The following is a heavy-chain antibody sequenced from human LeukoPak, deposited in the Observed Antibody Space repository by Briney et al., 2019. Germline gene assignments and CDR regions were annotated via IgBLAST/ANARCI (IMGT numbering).Heavy chain of an antibody. CDR3: ARRGYCSAGSCFYFDS. Sequence: SETLSLTCTVSGGSISSYYWSWIRQPPGKGLEWIGYIYYSGSTNYNPSLKSRVTISVDTSKNQFSLKLSSVTAADTAVYYCARRGYCSAGSCFYFDSWGPGTLVTVSS. J-gene: IGHJ4*02. V-gene: IGHV4-59*01. CDR1: GGSISSYY. D-gene: IGHD2-15*01. CDR2: IYYSGST.